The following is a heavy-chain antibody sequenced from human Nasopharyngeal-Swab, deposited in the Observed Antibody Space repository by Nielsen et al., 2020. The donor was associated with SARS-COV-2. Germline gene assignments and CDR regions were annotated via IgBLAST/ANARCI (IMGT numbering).Heavy chain of an antibody. Sequence: SETLSLTCTVSGGSISSSDYYWSWIRQPPGKGLEWIGCIYYSGYTNSNPSLMSRVTISLDTSQNQFSLKLISVTAADTAVYYCARAKKYSGTWEHTDYRGQGTLVTVSS. J-gene: IGHJ4*02. CDR2: IYYSGYT. CDR1: GGSISSSDYY. CDR3: ARAKKYSGTWEHTDY. D-gene: IGHD6-13*01. V-gene: IGHV4-30-4*01.